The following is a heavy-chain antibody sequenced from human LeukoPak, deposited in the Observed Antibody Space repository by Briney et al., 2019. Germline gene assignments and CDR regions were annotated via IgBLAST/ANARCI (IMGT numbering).Heavy chain of an antibody. CDR1: GGSISSSSYY. V-gene: IGHV4-39*01. Sequence: SETLSLTCTVSGGSISSSSYYWGWIRQPPGKGLEWIGSIYYSGSTYYSPSLKSRVTISVDTSKNQFPLKLSSVTAADTAVYYCARGILVPAAHYYFDYWGQGTLVTVSS. CDR3: ARGILVPAAHYYFDY. D-gene: IGHD2-2*01. J-gene: IGHJ4*02. CDR2: IYYSGST.